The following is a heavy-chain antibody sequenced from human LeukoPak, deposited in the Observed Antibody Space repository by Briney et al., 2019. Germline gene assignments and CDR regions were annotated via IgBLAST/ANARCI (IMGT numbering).Heavy chain of an antibody. D-gene: IGHD6-13*01. V-gene: IGHV4-59*01. Sequence: PSETLSLTCTVSGGSISSYYWSWIRQPPGKGLEWLGYIYYSGSTNYNPSLKSRVTISVDTSKNQFSLKLSSVTAADTAVYYCARDRPSGYSSSWYDYYYYGMDVWGQGTTVTVSS. J-gene: IGHJ6*02. CDR3: ARDRPSGYSSSWYDYYYYGMDV. CDR1: GGSISSYY. CDR2: IYYSGST.